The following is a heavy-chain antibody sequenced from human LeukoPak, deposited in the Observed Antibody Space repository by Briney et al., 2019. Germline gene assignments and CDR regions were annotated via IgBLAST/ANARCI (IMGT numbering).Heavy chain of an antibody. CDR1: GFTFSSYS. Sequence: GGSLRLSCAASGFTFSSYSVNWVRQAPGKGLEWVSSISSSSSSYIYYADSVKGRFTISRDNAKNSLYLQMNSLRAEDTAVYYCARGPYDYVWGSYGYFDYWGQGTLVTVSS. CDR3: ARGPYDYVWGSYGYFDY. CDR2: ISSSSSSYI. D-gene: IGHD3-16*01. V-gene: IGHV3-21*01. J-gene: IGHJ4*02.